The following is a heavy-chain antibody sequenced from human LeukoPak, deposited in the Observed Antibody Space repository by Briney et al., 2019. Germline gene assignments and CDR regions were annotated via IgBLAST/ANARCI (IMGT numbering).Heavy chain of an antibody. Sequence: GESLKISCKGSGYSFTSCWIGWVRQMPGKGLEWMGIIYPGDSDTRYSPSFQGQVTISADKSISTAYLQWGSLKASDTAMYYCARHSSSSYSYYYGMDVWGQGTTVTVSS. CDR1: GYSFTSCW. J-gene: IGHJ6*02. CDR3: ARHSSSSYSYYYGMDV. V-gene: IGHV5-51*01. D-gene: IGHD6-6*01. CDR2: IYPGDSDT.